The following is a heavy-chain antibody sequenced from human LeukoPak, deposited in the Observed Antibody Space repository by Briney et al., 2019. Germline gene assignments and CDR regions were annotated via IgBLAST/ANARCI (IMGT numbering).Heavy chain of an antibody. J-gene: IGHJ4*02. CDR2: INHSGST. V-gene: IGHV4-34*01. Sequence: SETLSLTCAVYGGSFSGYYWSWIRQPPGKGLEWIGEINHSGSTNYNPSLKSRVTISVDTSKNQFSLKLGSVTAADTAVYYCAGAYSSSWYLDYWGQGTLVTVSS. CDR3: AGAYSSSWYLDY. CDR1: GGSFSGYY. D-gene: IGHD6-13*01.